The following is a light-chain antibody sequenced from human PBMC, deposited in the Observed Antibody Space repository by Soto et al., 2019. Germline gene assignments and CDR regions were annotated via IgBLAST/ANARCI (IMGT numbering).Light chain of an antibody. CDR2: DAS. Sequence: EIVMTQSPATLSASPGETAPLSCRASQSVGSNLAWYQQKPGQAPRLLIYDASTRATGIPASFSGSGSGTEFTLTIRSLQSEDSAVYYCQQYNNWPYTFGQGTKLEI. CDR1: QSVGSN. CDR3: QQYNNWPYT. J-gene: IGKJ2*01. V-gene: IGKV3-15*01.